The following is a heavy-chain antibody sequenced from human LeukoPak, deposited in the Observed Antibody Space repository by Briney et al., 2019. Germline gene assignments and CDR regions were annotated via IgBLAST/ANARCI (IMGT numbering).Heavy chain of an antibody. CDR3: AKGEVVLRFLEWFDY. CDR2: ISWNSGSI. Sequence: PGRSLRLSCAASGFTFDDYAMHWVRQAPGKGLEWVSGISWNSGSIGYADSVKGRFTISRDNAKNSLYLQMNSLRAEDTALYYCAKGEVVLRFLEWFDYWGQGTLVTVSS. D-gene: IGHD3-3*01. V-gene: IGHV3-9*01. CDR1: GFTFDDYA. J-gene: IGHJ4*02.